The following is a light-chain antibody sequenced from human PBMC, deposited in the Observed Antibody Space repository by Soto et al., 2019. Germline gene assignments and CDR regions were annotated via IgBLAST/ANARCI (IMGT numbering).Light chain of an antibody. V-gene: IGLV1-51*01. Sequence: QSVLTQPPSVSAAPGQKVTISCSGSRSNIGNNYVSWYQQLPGTAPKLLIYDNNKRPSGIPDRFSGSKSGTSATLGITGLQTGDEADYYCGTWDSSLSAGGVVFGGGTKLTVL. CDR3: GTWDSSLSAGGVV. CDR2: DNN. CDR1: RSNIGNNY. J-gene: IGLJ2*01.